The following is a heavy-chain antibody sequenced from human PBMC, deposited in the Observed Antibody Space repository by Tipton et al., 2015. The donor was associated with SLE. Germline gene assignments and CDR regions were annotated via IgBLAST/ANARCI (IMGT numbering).Heavy chain of an antibody. V-gene: IGHV4-31*03. D-gene: IGHD1-14*01. CDR3: ARTTLSDFDY. Sequence: TLSLTCTVSGGSISSSSYYWSWIRQHPGKGLEWIGYIYYSGSTYYNPSLKSRVTISVDTSKNQFSLKLSSVTAADTAVYYCARTTLSDFDYWGQGTLVTVSS. CDR2: IYYSGST. J-gene: IGHJ4*02. CDR1: GGSISSSSYY.